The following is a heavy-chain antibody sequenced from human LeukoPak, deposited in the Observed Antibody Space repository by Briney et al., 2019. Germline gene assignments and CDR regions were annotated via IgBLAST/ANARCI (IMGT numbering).Heavy chain of an antibody. Sequence: KPSQTLSLTCAVSGGSISSGGYSWSWIRQPPGKGLEWIGYIYHSGSTYYNPSLKSRVTISVDRSKNQFSLKLSSVTAADTAVYYCARSGTVRDDYGDYESYYFDYWGQGTLVTVSS. CDR3: ARSGTVRDDYGDYESYYFDY. CDR1: GGSISSGGYS. D-gene: IGHD4-17*01. CDR2: IYHSGST. V-gene: IGHV4-30-2*01. J-gene: IGHJ4*02.